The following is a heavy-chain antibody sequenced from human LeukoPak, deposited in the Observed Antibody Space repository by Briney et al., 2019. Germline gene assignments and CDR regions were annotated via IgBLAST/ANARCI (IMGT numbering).Heavy chain of an antibody. CDR1: GHTLPEIS. Sequence: GASVNDSFQVSGHTLPEISIHWVGQPPAKGLEGMGGIYPEDAETLYAQKCQGRVTMTEDTSTDTAYMELSSLRSDDTAFYYCATVAGTTWDENWFDPWGQGTLVTVSS. D-gene: IGHD1-7*01. J-gene: IGHJ5*02. CDR2: IYPEDAET. V-gene: IGHV1-24*01. CDR3: ATVAGTTWDENWFDP.